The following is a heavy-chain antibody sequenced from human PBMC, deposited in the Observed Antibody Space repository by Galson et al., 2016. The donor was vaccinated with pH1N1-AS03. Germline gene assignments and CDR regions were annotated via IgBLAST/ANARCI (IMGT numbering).Heavy chain of an antibody. D-gene: IGHD2-2*01. CDR2: MSGSGSTI. CDR1: GSPFTSWA. V-gene: IGHV3-23*01. CDR3: AKGGYCSSLSCRLPSGLMDV. Sequence: SLRLSCAASGSPFTSWAMTWVRQAPGKGLQWVSTMSGSGSTIYYTESVKGRFTISRDNPKKTLYLRMNTLRAEDTAVYYCAKGGYCSSLSCRLPSGLMDVWGKGTTVTVSA. J-gene: IGHJ6*04.